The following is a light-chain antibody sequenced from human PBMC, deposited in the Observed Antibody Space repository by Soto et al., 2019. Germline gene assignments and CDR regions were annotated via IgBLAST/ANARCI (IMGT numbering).Light chain of an antibody. CDR3: SSYTSSSTLGYV. Sequence: HSALTQPASVSGSPGQSITISCTGTSSDVGGYNYVSWYQQHPGKAPKLMIYDVSNRPSGVSNRFSGSKSGNTASLTISGLQAEDEADYYCSSYTSSSTLGYVFGTGTKVTVL. V-gene: IGLV2-14*01. CDR2: DVS. CDR1: SSDVGGYNY. J-gene: IGLJ1*01.